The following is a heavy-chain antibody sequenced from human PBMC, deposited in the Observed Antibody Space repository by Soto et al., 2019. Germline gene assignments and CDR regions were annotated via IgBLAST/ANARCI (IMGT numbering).Heavy chain of an antibody. J-gene: IGHJ4*02. Sequence: QVQLRESGPGLVKPSETLSLTCSVSGGAISNYYWSWIRQPPGKGLEWIGYFYHTGSTSSNPSLKRRVTLSVDTSNNQLSLNFTSVTDADTAIYYCARSVNRGYSYGYGHWGQGTLVTVSS. CDR1: GGAISNYY. CDR3: ARSVNRGYSYGYGH. D-gene: IGHD5-18*01. V-gene: IGHV4-59*01. CDR2: FYHTGST.